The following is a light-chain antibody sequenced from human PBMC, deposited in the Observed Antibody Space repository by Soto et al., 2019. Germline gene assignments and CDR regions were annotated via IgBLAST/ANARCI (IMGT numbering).Light chain of an antibody. V-gene: IGLV2-8*01. CDR2: EVT. CDR3: SSYAGSNNPYV. J-gene: IGLJ1*01. CDR1: SGDIGGYDY. Sequence: QTLLTEPPSASGSPGQSVTISCTGTSGDIGGYDYVSWYQQHPGKAPKLMIYEVTKRPLGVPDRFSSSKSGNTASLTVSGLQAEDEADYYCSSYAGSNNPYVFGTGTKANVL.